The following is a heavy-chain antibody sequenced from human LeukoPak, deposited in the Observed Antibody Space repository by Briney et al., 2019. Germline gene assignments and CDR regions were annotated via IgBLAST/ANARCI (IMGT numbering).Heavy chain of an antibody. CDR3: ARAGGYDNVNFDY. J-gene: IGHJ4*02. V-gene: IGHV4-30-4*01. D-gene: IGHD5-12*01. Sequence: SETLSLTCTVSGGSISSGDYYWSWIRQPPGKGLEWIGYIYYSGSTYYNPSLKSRVTISVDTSKNRFSLKLSSVTAADTAVYYCARAGGYDNVNFDYWGQGTLVTVSS. CDR2: IYYSGST. CDR1: GGSISSGDYY.